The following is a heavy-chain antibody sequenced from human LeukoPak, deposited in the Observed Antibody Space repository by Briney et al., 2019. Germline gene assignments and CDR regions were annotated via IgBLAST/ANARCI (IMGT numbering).Heavy chain of an antibody. D-gene: IGHD1-26*01. Sequence: ASVKVSCKASGYTFTSYYMHWVRQAPGQGLEWMGIINPSGGSTSYAQKFQGRVTMTRDTSTSTVYMELSSLRSEDTAVYYCASDPPGTYYLDYWGQGTLVTVSS. CDR3: ASDPPGTYYLDY. J-gene: IGHJ4*02. CDR1: GYTFTSYY. CDR2: INPSGGST. V-gene: IGHV1-46*03.